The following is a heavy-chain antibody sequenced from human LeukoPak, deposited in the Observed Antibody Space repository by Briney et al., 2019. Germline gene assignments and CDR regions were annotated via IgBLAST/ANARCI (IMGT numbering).Heavy chain of an antibody. V-gene: IGHV4-4*07. CDR1: GGSISSYY. J-gene: IGHJ2*01. CDR3: ARVSSSWYQDWYFDL. CDR2: IDTSGNT. Sequence: TSETLSLTCTVSGGSISSYYWSWIRQPAGKGLEWIGRIDTSGNTNYKPSLKSRVTMSVDTSKNQFSLKLSSVTAADTAVYYCARVSSSWYQDWYFDLWGRGTLVTVSS. D-gene: IGHD6-13*01.